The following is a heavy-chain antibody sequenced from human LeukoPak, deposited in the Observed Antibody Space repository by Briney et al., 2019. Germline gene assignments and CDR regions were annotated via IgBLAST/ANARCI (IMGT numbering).Heavy chain of an antibody. Sequence: SETLSLTCTVSGGSINNNNFYWGWIRQPPGKGLEFIGSIYYNGNTYYNPSLKSRVTISMDTSKNQFSLKLTSVTAADTAVYYCVRKGWYMDWGQGTLVTVSS. CDR3: VRKGWYMD. D-gene: IGHD6-19*01. J-gene: IGHJ4*02. CDR2: IYYNGNT. V-gene: IGHV4-39*07. CDR1: GGSINNNNFY.